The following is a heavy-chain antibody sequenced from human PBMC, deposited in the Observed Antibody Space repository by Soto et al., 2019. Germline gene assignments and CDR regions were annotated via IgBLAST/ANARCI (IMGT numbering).Heavy chain of an antibody. CDR1: GFTFSSYE. CDR3: ARDESSPYGY. V-gene: IGHV3-48*03. Sequence: EVQLVESGGGLVQPGGSLRLSCAASGFTFSSYEMNWVRQAPGKGLEWVSYISSSGSTIYYADSVKGRFTISRDNAKNSLYLQMDSLRAEDTAVYYCARDESSPYGYWGQGTLVTVSS. CDR2: ISSSGSTI. D-gene: IGHD6-19*01. J-gene: IGHJ4*02.